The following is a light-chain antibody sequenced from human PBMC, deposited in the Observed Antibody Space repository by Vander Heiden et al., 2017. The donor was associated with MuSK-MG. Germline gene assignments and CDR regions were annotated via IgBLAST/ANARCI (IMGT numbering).Light chain of an antibody. Sequence: SYVLTQPPSVSVAPGETARITCGGDNIGGKSVHWYQQKPGQAPVLVIYYDNERPSGIPERFSGSNSGDTATLTISRVDAGDEADYYCQVWDSDSDHPVFGAGTKVT. CDR2: YDN. J-gene: IGLJ1*01. CDR3: QVWDSDSDHPV. CDR1: NIGGKS. V-gene: IGLV3-21*04.